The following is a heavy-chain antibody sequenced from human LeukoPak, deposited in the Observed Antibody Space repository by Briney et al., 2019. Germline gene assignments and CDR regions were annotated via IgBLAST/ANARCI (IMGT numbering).Heavy chain of an antibody. CDR1: GDSVSSNSVA. CDR3: ARASPTSNHFFDY. Sequence: SQTLSLTYAISGDSVSSNSVAWTWIRQSPSIGLEWLVRTYYRSKWYNEYAVSVQRRITINPDTSKNQFSLQLNSVTPEDTAVYYCARASPTSNHFFDYWGQGTLVTVSS. D-gene: IGHD1-1*01. V-gene: IGHV6-1*01. CDR2: TYYRSKWYN. J-gene: IGHJ4*02.